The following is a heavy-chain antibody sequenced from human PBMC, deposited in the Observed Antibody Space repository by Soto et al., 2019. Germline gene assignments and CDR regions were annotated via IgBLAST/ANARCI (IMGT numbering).Heavy chain of an antibody. CDR3: AADLHITGTYAIDF. V-gene: IGHV1-58*01. Sequence: SVKVSCKASGFTFTRSVVQWVRQARGQALEWIGWIVVGSGNRNYAQKFHERATISRDMSTNTAYMELSSLRSEDTAVYYCAADLHITGTYAIDFWGQGTLVTVSS. D-gene: IGHD1-20*01. J-gene: IGHJ4*02. CDR2: IVVGSGNR. CDR1: GFTFTRSV.